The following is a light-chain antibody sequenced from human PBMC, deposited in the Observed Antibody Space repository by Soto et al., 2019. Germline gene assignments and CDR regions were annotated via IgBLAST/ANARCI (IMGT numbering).Light chain of an antibody. CDR3: SAYTSSSTVV. V-gene: IGLV2-18*02. CDR1: SSDVGSYNR. Sequence: QSALTQPPSVSGSPGQSVTLSCTGTSSDVGSYNRVSWYQQTPGTAPKLMIYEVSNRPSGIPDRFSGSKSGNTASLTISGLQAEDEADYYCSAYTSSSTVVFGGGTKVTVL. J-gene: IGLJ2*01. CDR2: EVS.